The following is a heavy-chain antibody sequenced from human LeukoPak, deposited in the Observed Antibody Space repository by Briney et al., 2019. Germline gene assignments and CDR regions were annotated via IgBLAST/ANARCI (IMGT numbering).Heavy chain of an antibody. V-gene: IGHV3-33*06. Sequence: GRSLRLSCAASGFTFSSYGMHWVRHAPGKGLGWGAVIWYDGSNKYYADSVKGRFTISRDNSKNTLYLQMNSLRAEDTAVYYCAKDWKSRIAAAAPFGYWGQGTLVTVSA. CDR2: IWYDGSNK. J-gene: IGHJ4*02. CDR3: AKDWKSRIAAAAPFGY. CDR1: GFTFSSYG. D-gene: IGHD6-13*01.